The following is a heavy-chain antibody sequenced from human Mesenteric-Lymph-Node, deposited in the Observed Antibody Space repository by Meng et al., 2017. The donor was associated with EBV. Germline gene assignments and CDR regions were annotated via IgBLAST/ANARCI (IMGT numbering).Heavy chain of an antibody. CDR1: GGSIRTSDW. CDR2: IYHTGST. D-gene: IGHD4-17*01. Sequence: QFQRQGWAPELVKPWGTLSLTGDFSGGSIRTSDWWGWFRQPPGQGLEGIGEIYHTGSTNYNPSLRSRVTISVDNSKNQFSLRLNSVTAADTAVYYCARGWGHADYFAEYFHNWGQGTLVTVSS. CDR3: ARGWGHADYFAEYFHN. V-gene: IGHV4-4*02. J-gene: IGHJ1*01.